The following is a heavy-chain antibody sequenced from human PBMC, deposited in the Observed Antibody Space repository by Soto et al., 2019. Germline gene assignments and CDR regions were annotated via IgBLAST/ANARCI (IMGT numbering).Heavy chain of an antibody. J-gene: IGHJ4*02. V-gene: IGHV4-59*01. CDR2: IYYSGST. CDR3: ARDHSGSASGFFDY. CDR1: GGSISSYY. D-gene: IGHD1-26*01. Sequence: SETLSLTCTVSGGSISSYYWSWIRQPPGKGLEWIGYIYYSGSTNYNPSLKSRVTISVDTSKDQFSLKLSSVTAADTAVYYCARDHSGSASGFFDYWGQGTLVTVSS.